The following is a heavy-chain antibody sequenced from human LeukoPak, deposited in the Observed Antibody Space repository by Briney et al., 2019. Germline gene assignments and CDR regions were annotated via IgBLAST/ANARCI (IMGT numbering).Heavy chain of an antibody. CDR1: GGSISSNY. D-gene: IGHD6-13*01. CDR3: ARTTEAHSWRTRYYDYYMDV. CDR2: IYYSGST. J-gene: IGHJ6*03. V-gene: IGHV4-59*01. Sequence: SETLSLTCTVSGGSISSNYWNWIRQPPGKGLEWIGYIYYSGSTNYNPSLKSRVTISVDTSKNQFSLKLSSVTAADTAVYYCARTTEAHSWRTRYYDYYMDVWGKGTTVTVSS.